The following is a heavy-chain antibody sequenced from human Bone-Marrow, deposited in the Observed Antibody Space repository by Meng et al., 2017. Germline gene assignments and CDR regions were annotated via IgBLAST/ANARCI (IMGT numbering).Heavy chain of an antibody. CDR3: ARGGYSYGLVGIFDY. J-gene: IGHJ4*02. Sequence: VGRVQFWGEVKKPGSSVKVACKASGGTFSSYAISWVRQAPGQGLEWMGGIIPIFGTANYAQKFQGRVTITADKSTSTAYMELSSLRSEDTAVYYCARGGYSYGLVGIFDYWGQGTLVTVSS. CDR1: GGTFSSYA. D-gene: IGHD5-18*01. CDR2: IIPIFGTA. V-gene: IGHV1-69*06.